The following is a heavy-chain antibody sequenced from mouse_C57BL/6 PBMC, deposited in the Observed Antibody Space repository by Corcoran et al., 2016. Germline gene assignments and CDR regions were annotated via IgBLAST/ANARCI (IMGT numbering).Heavy chain of an antibody. V-gene: IGHV1-26*01. CDR3: AREENLL. Sequence: EVQLQQSGPELVKPGASVKISCKASGYTFTDYYMNWVKQSHGKSLEWIGDINPNNGGTSYNQKFKGKATLTVDKSSSTAYMELRSLTSEDSAVYYCAREENLLWGQGTSVTVSS. CDR1: GYTFTDYY. CDR2: INPNNGGT. J-gene: IGHJ4*01.